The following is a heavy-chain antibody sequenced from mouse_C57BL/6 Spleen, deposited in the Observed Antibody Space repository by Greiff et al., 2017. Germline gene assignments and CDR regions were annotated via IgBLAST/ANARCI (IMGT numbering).Heavy chain of an antibody. Sequence: VQLKESGGGLVQPGGSMKLSCAASGFTFSDAWMDWVRQSPEKGLEWVAEIRNKANNHATYYAESVKGRFTISRDDSKSSVYLQMNSLRAEDTGIYYCTRSLYDGYYGYFDYWGQGTTLTVSS. D-gene: IGHD2-3*01. J-gene: IGHJ2*01. CDR1: GFTFSDAW. V-gene: IGHV6-6*01. CDR2: IRNKANNHAT. CDR3: TRSLYDGYYGYFDY.